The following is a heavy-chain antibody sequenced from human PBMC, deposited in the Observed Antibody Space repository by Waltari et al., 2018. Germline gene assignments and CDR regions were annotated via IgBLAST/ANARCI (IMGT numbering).Heavy chain of an antibody. CDR3: ARHKGVPTWDY. CDR2: IYHSGST. V-gene: IGHV4-38-2*02. D-gene: IGHD2-2*01. J-gene: IGHJ4*02. CDR1: GYSISSGYY. Sequence: QVQLQESGPGLVKPSETLSLTCTVSGYSISSGYYWGWIRQPPGKGLEWIGSIYHSGSTYYNPSLKSRVTISVDTSKNQFSLKLSSVTAADTAVYYCARHKGVPTWDYRGQGTLVPVSS.